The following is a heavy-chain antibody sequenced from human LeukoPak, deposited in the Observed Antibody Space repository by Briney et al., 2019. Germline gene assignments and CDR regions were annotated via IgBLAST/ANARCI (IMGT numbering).Heavy chain of an antibody. CDR2: INTDGSST. CDR1: GFTFSNYW. J-gene: IGHJ4*02. CDR3: ARATFRVGTTSAPGDY. V-gene: IGHV3-74*01. D-gene: IGHD1-26*01. Sequence: GGSLRLSCAASGFTFSNYWMHWVRQAPGKGLVYVSRINTDGSSTSYADSVKGRLTISRDNAKNTLYLQMNSLRAEDTAVYYCARATFRVGTTSAPGDYWGQGTLVTVSS.